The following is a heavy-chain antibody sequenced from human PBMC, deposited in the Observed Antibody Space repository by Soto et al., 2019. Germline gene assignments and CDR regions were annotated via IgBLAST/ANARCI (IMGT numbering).Heavy chain of an antibody. J-gene: IGHJ5*02. D-gene: IGHD3-16*01. CDR2: ISAGGDKT. V-gene: IGHV3-23*01. Sequence: GGSLRLCCGAAGFSFLSHGMSWVRQAPGKGLEWVSIISAGGDKTYYADSVKGRFTISRDNSKNMVYLQMNSLRAEDTAVYYCTRAGYNNDLYYWFDPWGQGT. CDR1: GFSFLSHG. CDR3: TRAGYNNDLYYWFDP.